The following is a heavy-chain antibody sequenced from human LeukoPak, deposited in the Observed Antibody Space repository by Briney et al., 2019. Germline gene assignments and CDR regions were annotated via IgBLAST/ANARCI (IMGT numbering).Heavy chain of an antibody. Sequence: GGSLRLSCAASGFTFSSYAMSWVRQAPGKGLEWVSAISGSGGSTYYADSVKGRFTISRDNSKNTLYLQMNSLRAEDTAVYYCAKLQQLAHFSGAFDIWRQGTMVTVSS. CDR1: GFTFSSYA. CDR3: AKLQQLAHFSGAFDI. V-gene: IGHV3-23*01. D-gene: IGHD6-13*01. J-gene: IGHJ3*02. CDR2: ISGSGGST.